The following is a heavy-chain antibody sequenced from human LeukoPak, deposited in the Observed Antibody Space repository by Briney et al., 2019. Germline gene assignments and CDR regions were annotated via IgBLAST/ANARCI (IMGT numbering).Heavy chain of an antibody. CDR1: GFTFSSYA. CDR3: ARELSAFDILTGPWDH. D-gene: IGHD3-9*01. Sequence: GGSLRLSCAASGFTFSSYAMTWVRQAPGKGLEWVSSISGSGGTTYYADSVKGRFTVSRNNANDSLDLQMDSLRAGDTAIYYCARELSAFDILTGPWDHWGQGILVTVSS. J-gene: IGHJ4*02. V-gene: IGHV3-23*01. CDR2: ISGSGGTT.